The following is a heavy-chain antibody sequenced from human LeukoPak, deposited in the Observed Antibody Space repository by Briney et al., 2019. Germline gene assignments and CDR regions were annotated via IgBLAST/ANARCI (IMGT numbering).Heavy chain of an antibody. J-gene: IGHJ5*02. CDR2: ISNDGTTT. D-gene: IGHD2-15*01. CDR1: EFSFSSYW. Sequence: GGSLRLSCAASEFSFSSYWMHWVRQAPGEGLVWVSRISNDGTTTIYADSVKGRFTISRDNAKNMVYLEMNSLRVDDTAVYYCTRRVDASRWYDPWGQGTLVTV. CDR3: TRRVDASRWYDP. V-gene: IGHV3-74*01.